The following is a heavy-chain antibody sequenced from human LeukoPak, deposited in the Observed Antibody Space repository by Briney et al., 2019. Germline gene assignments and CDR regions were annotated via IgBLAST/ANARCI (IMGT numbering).Heavy chain of an antibody. V-gene: IGHV3-21*01. CDR1: GFTFSSYS. J-gene: IGHJ4*02. CDR2: ISSSSSYI. Sequence: PGGSLRLSCAASGFTFSSYSMNWVRQAPGKGLEWVSSISSSSSYIYYADSVKGRFTIPRDNAKNSLYLQMNSLRAEDTAVYYCARAYYYDSSGYYYFDYWGQGTLVTVSS. D-gene: IGHD3-22*01. CDR3: ARAYYYDSSGYYYFDY.